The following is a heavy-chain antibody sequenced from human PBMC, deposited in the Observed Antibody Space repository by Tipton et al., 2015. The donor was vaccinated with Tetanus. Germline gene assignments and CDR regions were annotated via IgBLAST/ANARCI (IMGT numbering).Heavy chain of an antibody. V-gene: IGHV3-33*01. CDR3: ATSERRSRFFDY. CDR1: GFIFSSYG. D-gene: IGHD1-1*01. J-gene: IGHJ4*02. CDR2: SWYDGTDK. Sequence: CAASGFIFSSYGIHWVRQAPGKGLEWVAVSWYDGTDKYYADSVKGRFTISRDNSKNTLYLQMNSLRAEDTAVYYCATSERRSRFFDYWGQGTLVTVSS.